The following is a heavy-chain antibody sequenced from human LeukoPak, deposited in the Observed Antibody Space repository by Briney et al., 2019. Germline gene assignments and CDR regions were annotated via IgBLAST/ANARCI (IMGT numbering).Heavy chain of an antibody. CDR3: VRHSDGDYSNWYFDL. CDR2: IYPGDSDT. Sequence: PGESLKISCKGFGYNFGRYWIGWVRQRPEKGLEWIGIIYPGDSDTRYSPSFQGQVSISADRSSRMALLHWNNLKASDTAMYYCVRHSDGDYSNWYFDLWGRGTLVTVSS. D-gene: IGHD4-17*01. CDR1: GYNFGRYW. J-gene: IGHJ2*01. V-gene: IGHV5-51*01.